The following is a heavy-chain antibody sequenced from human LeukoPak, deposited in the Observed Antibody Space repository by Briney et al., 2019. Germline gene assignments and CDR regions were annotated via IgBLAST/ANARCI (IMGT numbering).Heavy chain of an antibody. J-gene: IGHJ3*02. CDR1: GLTFSNYW. D-gene: IGHD1-26*01. Sequence: PGGSLRLSCAASGLTFSNYWMHWIRQAPAKGLVRVSRINSDGSSIIYADSVKGRFTISRDNAKNTLYLQMNSLRVEDTAVYYCARGGSPPEALGDAFDIWGQGTMVTVSS. CDR2: INSDGSSI. CDR3: ARGGSPPEALGDAFDI. V-gene: IGHV3-74*01.